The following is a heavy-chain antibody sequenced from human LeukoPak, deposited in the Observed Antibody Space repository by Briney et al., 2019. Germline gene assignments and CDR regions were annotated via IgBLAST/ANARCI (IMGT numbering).Heavy chain of an antibody. D-gene: IGHD2-15*01. CDR3: ARSGYCGGGTCYSDYFDY. J-gene: IGHJ4*02. CDR2: SRNKANSYTT. Sequence: GGSLRLSCAASGFTPSDHYMDWVRQAPGKGLEWVGRSRNKANSYTTEYAVSVKGRFTVSRDDSKNSLYLQMSSLKTEDTAVYYCARSGYCGGGTCYSDYFDYWGQGTLVTVSS. CDR1: GFTPSDHY. V-gene: IGHV3-72*01.